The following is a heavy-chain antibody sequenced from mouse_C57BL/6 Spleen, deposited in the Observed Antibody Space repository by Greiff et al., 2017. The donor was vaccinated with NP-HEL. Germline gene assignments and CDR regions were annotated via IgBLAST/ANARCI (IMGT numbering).Heavy chain of an antibody. Sequence: EVMLVESGGGLVKPGGSLKLSCAASGFTFSSYAMSWVRQTPEKRLEWVATISDGGSYTYYPDNVKGRFTISRDNAKNNLYLQMSHLKSEDTAMYYCTRERKGNYYGSSYFDYWGQGTTHTVSS. CDR2: ISDGGSYT. J-gene: IGHJ2*01. V-gene: IGHV5-4*01. D-gene: IGHD1-1*01. CDR3: TRERKGNYYGSSYFDY. CDR1: GFTFSSYA.